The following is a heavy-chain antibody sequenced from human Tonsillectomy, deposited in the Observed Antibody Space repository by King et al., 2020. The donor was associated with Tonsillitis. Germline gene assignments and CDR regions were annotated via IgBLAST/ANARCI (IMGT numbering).Heavy chain of an antibody. CDR2: IYYSGTT. V-gene: IGHV4-30-4*01. CDR3: ARGEGTTGGFDY. D-gene: IGHD1-7*01. Sequence: QLQESGPGLVKPSQTLSLICSVSGGSIRTGDFYWSWIRQPPGKGLEGIGYIYYSGTTYDNPSLQGRVSMSVDASKNQFSLKLRSVTAADTAGYYCARGEGTTGGFDYWGQGTLVTVSS. J-gene: IGHJ4*02. CDR1: GGSIRTGDFY.